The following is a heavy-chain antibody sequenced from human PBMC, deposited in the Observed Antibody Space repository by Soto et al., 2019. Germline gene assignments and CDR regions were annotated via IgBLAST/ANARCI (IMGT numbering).Heavy chain of an antibody. CDR1: GGPSSSHH. Sequence: QVQLQQSGRGLVKPSETLSLTCSVSGGPSSSHHWGWIRQPPGRGLEWIGYVYSTGGTSYNPSLKSRVTISADASTNHISLTLTSVTAAYTAVYYCVRQGIGNLHGLVDVWDQGTTVRVSS. J-gene: IGHJ6*02. CDR2: VYSTGGT. D-gene: IGHD1-1*01. CDR3: VRQGIGNLHGLVDV. V-gene: IGHV4-59*08.